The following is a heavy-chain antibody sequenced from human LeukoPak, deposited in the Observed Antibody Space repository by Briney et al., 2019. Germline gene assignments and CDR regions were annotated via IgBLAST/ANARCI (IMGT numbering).Heavy chain of an antibody. CDR1: AGSVNRGSYY. CDR3: ARVGGTNYYYYGMDV. V-gene: IGHV4-61*01. Sequence: SETLSLTCIVSAGSVNRGSYYWSWIRQPPGKGLEWIGYIYYSGSTSYNPSLKSRVTMSIDTSRNQFSLKLSSVTAADTAVYYCARVGGTNYYYYGMDVWGQGTTVTVSS. CDR2: IYYSGST. J-gene: IGHJ6*02. D-gene: IGHD1-26*01.